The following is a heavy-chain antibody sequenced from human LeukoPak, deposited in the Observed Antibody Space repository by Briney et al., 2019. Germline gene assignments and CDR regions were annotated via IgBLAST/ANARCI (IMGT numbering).Heavy chain of an antibody. D-gene: IGHD6-13*01. Sequence: EPSETLSLTCTVSGYSISSGYYWGWIRQPPGKGLEWIGRIYHSGSTYYNPSLKSRVTISVDTSKNQYSLKLSSVTAADTAVYYCARAREPLVYTCYFDYWGQGTLVTVSS. CDR2: IYHSGST. CDR3: ARAREPLVYTCYFDY. J-gene: IGHJ4*02. V-gene: IGHV4-38-2*02. CDR1: GYSISSGYY.